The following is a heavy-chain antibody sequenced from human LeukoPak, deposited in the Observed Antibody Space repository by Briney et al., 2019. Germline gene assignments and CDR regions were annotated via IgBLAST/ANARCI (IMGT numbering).Heavy chain of an antibody. CDR1: GFTFSSYG. CDR2: ISYDGSNK. J-gene: IGHJ6*03. Sequence: GGSLRLSCAASGFTFSSYGMHWVRQAPGKGLEWVAVISYDGSNKYYADSVKGRSTISRDNSKNTLYLQMNSLRAEDTAVYYCAKDSGYFYYYYMDVWGKGTTVTVSS. CDR3: AKDSGYFYYYYMDV. V-gene: IGHV3-30*18. D-gene: IGHD1-26*01.